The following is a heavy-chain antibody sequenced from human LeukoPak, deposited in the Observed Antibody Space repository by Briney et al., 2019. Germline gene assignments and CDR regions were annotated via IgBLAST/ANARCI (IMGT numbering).Heavy chain of an antibody. V-gene: IGHV4-4*07. CDR1: GGSISSYY. D-gene: IGHD3-10*01. CDR3: ARERELWFGELSYPYYYYGMDV. Sequence: SETLSLTCTVSGGSISSYYWSWIRQPAGKGLEWIGHIYTSGSTNYNPSLKSRVTMSVDTSKNQFSLKLSSVTAADTAVYYCARERELWFGELSYPYYYYGMDVWGQGTTVTVSS. J-gene: IGHJ6*02. CDR2: IYTSGST.